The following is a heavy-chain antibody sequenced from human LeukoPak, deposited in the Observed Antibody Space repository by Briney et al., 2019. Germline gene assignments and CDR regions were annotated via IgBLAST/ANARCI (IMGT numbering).Heavy chain of an antibody. CDR1: GYTFTGYY. CDR2: INPNSGGT. Sequence: GASVKVSCKASGYTFTGYYMHWVRQAPGQGLEWMGWINPNSGGTNYAQKFQGRVTMTRDTSISTAYMELSRLRSDDTAVYYCARDKRQLLGGTKGGFDYWGQGTLVTVSS. V-gene: IGHV1-2*02. D-gene: IGHD3-10*01. CDR3: ARDKRQLLGGTKGGFDY. J-gene: IGHJ4*02.